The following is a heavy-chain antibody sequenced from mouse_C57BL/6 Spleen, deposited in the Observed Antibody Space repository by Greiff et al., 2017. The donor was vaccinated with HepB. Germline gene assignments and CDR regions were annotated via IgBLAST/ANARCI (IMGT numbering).Heavy chain of an antibody. CDR3: ASFRVTTGYYAMDY. CDR1: GFSLTSYG. Sequence: QVQLQQSGPGLVQPSQSLSITCTVSGFSLTSYGVHWVRQSPGKGLEWLGVIWSGGSTDYNAAFISRLSISKDNSKSQVFFKMNSLQAEDTAIYYGASFRVTTGYYAMDYWGQGTSVTVSS. CDR2: IWSGGST. J-gene: IGHJ4*01. D-gene: IGHD2-2*01. V-gene: IGHV2-2*01.